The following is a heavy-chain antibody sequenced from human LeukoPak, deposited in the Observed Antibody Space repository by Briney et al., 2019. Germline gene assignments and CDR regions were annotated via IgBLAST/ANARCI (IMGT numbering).Heavy chain of an antibody. D-gene: IGHD3-10*01. J-gene: IGHJ5*02. CDR2: IYHSGST. Sequence: SETLSLTCAVYGGSFSSGGYSWSWIRQPPGKGLEWIGYIYHSGSTYYNPSLKSRVTISVDRSKNQFSLKLSSVTAADTAVYYCARALWFGELNWFDPWGQGTLVTVSS. V-gene: IGHV4-30-2*01. CDR3: ARALWFGELNWFDP. CDR1: GGSFSSGGYS.